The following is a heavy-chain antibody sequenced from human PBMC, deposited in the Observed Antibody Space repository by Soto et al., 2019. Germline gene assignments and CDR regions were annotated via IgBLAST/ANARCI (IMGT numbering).Heavy chain of an antibody. CDR2: INAGNGNT. V-gene: IGHV1-3*01. D-gene: IGHD1-26*01. J-gene: IGHJ2*01. Sequence: QVQRVQSGAEVKKPGASVKVSCKASGYTFTSYAMHWVRQAPGQRLEWMGWINAGNGNTKYSQKFQGRVTITRDTSASTAYMELSSLRSEDTAVYYCARGGSLNWYFDLWGRGTLVTVSS. CDR3: ARGGSLNWYFDL. CDR1: GYTFTSYA.